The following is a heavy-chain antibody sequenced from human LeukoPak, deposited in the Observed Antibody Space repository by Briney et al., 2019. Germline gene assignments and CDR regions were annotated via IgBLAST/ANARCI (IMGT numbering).Heavy chain of an antibody. Sequence: PGGSLRLSCAASGFTFSSYWMHWVRQAPGKGLVWVSRINSDGSRTTYADSVKGRFTISRDNAKNSLYLEMSSLRAEDTAVFYCARTLGPLRRGFGFDIWGQGTMVTVSS. V-gene: IGHV3-74*01. CDR3: ARTLGPLRRGFGFDI. J-gene: IGHJ3*02. CDR1: GFTFSSYW. CDR2: INSDGSRT. D-gene: IGHD3-22*01.